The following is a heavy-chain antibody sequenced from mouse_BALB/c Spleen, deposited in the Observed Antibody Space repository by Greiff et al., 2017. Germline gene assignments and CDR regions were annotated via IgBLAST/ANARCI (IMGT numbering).Heavy chain of an antibody. CDR2: INPYNDGT. D-gene: IGHD1-2*01. V-gene: IGHV1-14*01. Sequence: VQLQQSGPELVKPGASVKMSCKASGYTFTSYVMHWVKQKPGQGLEWIGYINPYNDGTKYNEKFKGKATLTSDKSSSTAYMELSSLTSEDSAVYYCARRGTTATGYFDVWGAGTTVTVSS. CDR1: GYTFTSYV. J-gene: IGHJ1*01. CDR3: ARRGTTATGYFDV.